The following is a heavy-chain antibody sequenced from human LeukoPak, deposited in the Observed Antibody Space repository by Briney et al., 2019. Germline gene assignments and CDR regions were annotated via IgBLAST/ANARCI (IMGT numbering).Heavy chain of an antibody. D-gene: IGHD5-12*01. Sequence: PGGSLRLSCEASGLTFSNYAMSWVRQAPGKGLQWGSGISASGGTIYYADSVKGRFTISRDNSKNTLYLRMHSLRVEHTAVYYCAKGIYSGYEYYFDFWGQGTLVTVSS. CDR2: ISASGGTI. J-gene: IGHJ4*02. V-gene: IGHV3-23*01. CDR1: GLTFSNYA. CDR3: AKGIYSGYEYYFDF.